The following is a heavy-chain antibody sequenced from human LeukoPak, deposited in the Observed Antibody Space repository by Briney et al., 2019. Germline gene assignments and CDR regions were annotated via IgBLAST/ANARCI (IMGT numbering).Heavy chain of an antibody. D-gene: IGHD4-17*01. Sequence: GRSLRLSCAASGFTFSSYAMHWVRQAPGKGLEWVAVISYDGSNKYYADSVKGRFTISRDNSKNTLYLQMNSLRAEDTAVYYCAGANGDSREEYYFDYWGQGTLVTVSS. CDR3: AGANGDSREEYYFDY. CDR2: ISYDGSNK. V-gene: IGHV3-30-3*01. CDR1: GFTFSSYA. J-gene: IGHJ4*02.